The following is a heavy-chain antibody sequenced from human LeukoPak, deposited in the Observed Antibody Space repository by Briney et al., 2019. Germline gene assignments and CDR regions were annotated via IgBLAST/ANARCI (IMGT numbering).Heavy chain of an antibody. Sequence: GGSLRLSCAASGFTFSSYWMSWVRQAPGKGLEWVGFIRSKAYGGTTEYAASVKGRFTISRDDSKSIAYLQMNSLKTEDTAVYYCTRDYDYVWGSYPDYWGQGTLVTVSS. CDR1: GFTFSSYW. D-gene: IGHD3-16*02. CDR2: IRSKAYGGTT. CDR3: TRDYDYVWGSYPDY. V-gene: IGHV3-49*04. J-gene: IGHJ4*02.